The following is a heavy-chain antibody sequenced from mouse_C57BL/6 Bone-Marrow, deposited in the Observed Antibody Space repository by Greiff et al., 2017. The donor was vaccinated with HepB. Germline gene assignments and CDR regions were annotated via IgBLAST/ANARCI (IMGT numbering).Heavy chain of an antibody. Sequence: VQRVESGPELVKPGASVKISCKASGYAFSSSWMNWVKQRPGKGLEWIGRIYPGDGDTNYNGKFKGKATLTADKSSSTAYMQLSSLTSEDSAVYFCALPYFDYWGQGTTLTVSS. J-gene: IGHJ2*01. CDR3: ALPYFDY. CDR1: GYAFSSSW. CDR2: IYPGDGDT. V-gene: IGHV1-82*01.